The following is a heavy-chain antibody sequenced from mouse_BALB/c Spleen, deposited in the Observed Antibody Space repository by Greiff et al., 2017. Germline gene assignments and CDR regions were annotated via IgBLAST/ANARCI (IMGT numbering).Heavy chain of an antibody. D-gene: IGHD2-3*01. J-gene: IGHJ3*01. Sequence: EVKLVESGGGLVKPGGSLKLSCAASGFTFSDYYMYWVRQTPEKRLEWVATISDGGSYTYYPDSVKGRFTISRDNAKNNLYLQMSSLKSEDTAMYYCARDQDGPFAYWGQGTLVTVSA. CDR1: GFTFSDYY. CDR3: ARDQDGPFAY. CDR2: ISDGGSYT. V-gene: IGHV5-4*02.